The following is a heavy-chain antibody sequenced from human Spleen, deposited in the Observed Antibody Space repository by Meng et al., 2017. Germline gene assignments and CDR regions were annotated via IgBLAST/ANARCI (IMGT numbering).Heavy chain of an antibody. CDR2: ISRSSSYV. CDR1: GFTFSYFS. Sequence: LVESGGGLVRPGGSLRLSCAASGFTFSYFSMNWVRQAPGKGLEWVSSISRSSSYVYYADSVRGRFTISRDNAKNSLFLHMSSLRADDTAIYYCARDYGGDSGGFWGQGTLVTVSS. CDR3: ARDYGGDSGGF. J-gene: IGHJ4*02. D-gene: IGHD4-23*01. V-gene: IGHV3-21*01.